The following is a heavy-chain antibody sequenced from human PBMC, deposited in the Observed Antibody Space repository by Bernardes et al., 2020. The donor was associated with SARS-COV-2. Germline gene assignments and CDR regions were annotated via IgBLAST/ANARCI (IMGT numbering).Heavy chain of an antibody. J-gene: IGHJ4*02. Sequence: ASVKVSCKASGYTFTGYYMHWVRLAPGQGLEWMGWINPNSGGTNYAQKFQGRVTMTRDTSISTAYMELSRLTSDDTAVYYCASARGYSGYDYWYYFDYWGQGTLVTVSS. D-gene: IGHD5-12*01. CDR1: GYTFTGYY. V-gene: IGHV1-2*02. CDR3: ASARGYSGYDYWYYFDY. CDR2: INPNSGGT.